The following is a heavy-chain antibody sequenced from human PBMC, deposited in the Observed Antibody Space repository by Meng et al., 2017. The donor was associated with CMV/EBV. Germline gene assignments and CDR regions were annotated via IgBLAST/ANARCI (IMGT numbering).Heavy chain of an antibody. CDR3: ASRKQQLHYLDV. D-gene: IGHD6-13*01. J-gene: IGHJ6*02. CDR2: ISYDGSNK. V-gene: IGHV3-30-3*01. CDR1: GFTFSSYA. Sequence: GGSLRLSCAASGFTFSSYAMHWVRQAPGKGLEWVAVISYDGSNKYYADSVKGRFTISRVNSKNTLYLQMNSLRAEDTAVYYCASRKQQLHYLDVWGQGTTVTVSS.